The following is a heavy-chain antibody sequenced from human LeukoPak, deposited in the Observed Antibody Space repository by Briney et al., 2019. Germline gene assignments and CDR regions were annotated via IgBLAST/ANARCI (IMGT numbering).Heavy chain of an antibody. V-gene: IGHV3-23*01. D-gene: IGHD3-3*01. Sequence: GGSLRLSCAASGFIFRSYAMNWVRQAPGKGLEWVSTISSSGGGTYYADSVKGRFTISRDNSKNTLYLQMNSLRAEDTAIYYCAKFPKSENCFDYWGQGTLITVSS. J-gene: IGHJ4*02. CDR2: ISSSGGGT. CDR3: AKFPKSENCFDY. CDR1: GFIFRSYA.